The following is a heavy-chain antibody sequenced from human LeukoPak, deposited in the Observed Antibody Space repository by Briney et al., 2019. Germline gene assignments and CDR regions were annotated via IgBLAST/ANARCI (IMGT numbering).Heavy chain of an antibody. V-gene: IGHV3-74*01. Sequence: PAGSLKASGAASVFTFSSYWMHWVRQAPGKGLVWVSGINTDGSSTNYADSVKGRFTISRDNAKNTLYLQMNSLRVEDMAVYYCYGGNAEQWGHGNLVTVSS. D-gene: IGHD4-23*01. CDR3: YGGNAEQ. CDR2: INTDGSST. CDR1: VFTFSSYW. J-gene: IGHJ1*01.